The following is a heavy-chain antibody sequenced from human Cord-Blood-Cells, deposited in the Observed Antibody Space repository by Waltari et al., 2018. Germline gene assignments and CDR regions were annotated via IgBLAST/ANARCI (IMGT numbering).Heavy chain of an antibody. CDR1: GGSFSGYY. Sequence: QVQLQQWGAGLLKPSETLSLTCAANGGSFSGYYWSWIRQPPGKGLEWIGEINHSGSTNNNPSLKSRVTISVDTSKNQFSLKLSSVTAADTAVYYCARRTGDRASWYFDLWGRGTLVTVSS. CDR3: ARRTGDRASWYFDL. CDR2: INHSGST. V-gene: IGHV4-34*01. D-gene: IGHD7-27*01. J-gene: IGHJ2*01.